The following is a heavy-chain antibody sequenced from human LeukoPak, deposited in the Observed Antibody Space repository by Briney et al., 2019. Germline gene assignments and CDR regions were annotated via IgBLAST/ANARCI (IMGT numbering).Heavy chain of an antibody. J-gene: IGHJ4*02. Sequence: PSETLSLTCAVYGGSFSGYYWSWIRQPPGKGLEWIGEINHSGSTNYNPSLKSRVTISVDTSKNQFSLKLSSVTAADTAVYYCARGDRYCSSTSCYTPNFDYWGQGTLATVSS. CDR2: INHSGST. V-gene: IGHV4-34*01. CDR1: GGSFSGYY. D-gene: IGHD2-2*02. CDR3: ARGDRYCSSTSCYTPNFDY.